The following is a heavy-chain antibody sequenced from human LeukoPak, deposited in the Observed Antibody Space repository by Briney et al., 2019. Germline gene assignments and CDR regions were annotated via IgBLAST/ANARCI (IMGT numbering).Heavy chain of an antibody. CDR2: IYTSGSA. D-gene: IGHD3-3*01. V-gene: IGHV4-4*07. Sequence: SETLSLTCTVSGVSISAYYWNWIRQPAGKGLEWIGRIYTSGSANYNPSLKSRVTMSVDTSKNQFSLRLSSVTAADTAVYYCARGHYYDFWSGYYQGWFDPWGQGTLVTVSS. CDR1: GVSISAYY. CDR3: ARGHYYDFWSGYYQGWFDP. J-gene: IGHJ5*02.